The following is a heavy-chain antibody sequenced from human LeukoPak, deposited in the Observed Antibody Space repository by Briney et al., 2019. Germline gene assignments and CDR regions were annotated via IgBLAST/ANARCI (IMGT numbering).Heavy chain of an antibody. CDR1: GFTFSSYS. V-gene: IGHV3-7*01. CDR2: IKQDGSEK. J-gene: IGHJ4*02. D-gene: IGHD6-19*01. CDR3: AKDRGGWPYYFDY. Sequence: PGGSLRLSCAASGFTFSSYSMNWVRQAPGKGLEWVANIKQDGSEKYYVDSVKGRFTISRDNAKNSLYLQMNGLRAEDTAVYYCAKDRGGWPYYFDYWGLGTLVTVSS.